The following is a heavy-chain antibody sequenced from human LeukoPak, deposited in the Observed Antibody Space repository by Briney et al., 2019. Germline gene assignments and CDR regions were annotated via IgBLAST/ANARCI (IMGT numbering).Heavy chain of an antibody. J-gene: IGHJ4*02. CDR3: ARGRTYLIAAAGTLSY. D-gene: IGHD6-13*01. V-gene: IGHV1-8*01. CDR2: MNPNSGNT. CDR1: GYTFTSYD. Sequence: ASVKVSCKASGYTFTSYDINWVRQATGQGLEWMGWMNPNSGNTGYAQKFQGRVTMTRNTSISTAYMELSSLRSEDTAVYYCARGRTYLIAAAGTLSYWGQGTLVTVSS.